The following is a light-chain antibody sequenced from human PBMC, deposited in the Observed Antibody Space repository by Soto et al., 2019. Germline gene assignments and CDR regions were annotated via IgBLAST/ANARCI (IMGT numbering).Light chain of an antibody. CDR1: QSISTY. J-gene: IGKJ1*01. CDR3: QHSYSSPPWT. CDR2: RAS. V-gene: IGKV1-39*01. Sequence: DIQVTQSPSSLSASVGDKVTISCRASQSISTYLNWYQQRPGTAPRLLIYRASSVKSGVPPRFSGSGSGRDFTLTISSLRPEEIATYFCQHSYSSPPWTFGQGTKVEVK.